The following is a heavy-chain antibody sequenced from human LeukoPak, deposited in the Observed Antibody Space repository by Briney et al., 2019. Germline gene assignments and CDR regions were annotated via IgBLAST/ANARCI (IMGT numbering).Heavy chain of an antibody. CDR2: IYYSGST. Sequence: SETLSLTCTVSGGSISSYYWSWIRQPPGKGLEWIGYIYYSGSTNYNPSLKSRVTISVDTSKNQFSLKLSSVTAADTAVYYCAREKEDYDFWSGFRAIDYWGQGTLVTVSS. CDR3: AREKEDYDFWSGFRAIDY. D-gene: IGHD3-3*01. V-gene: IGHV4-59*12. CDR1: GGSISSYY. J-gene: IGHJ4*02.